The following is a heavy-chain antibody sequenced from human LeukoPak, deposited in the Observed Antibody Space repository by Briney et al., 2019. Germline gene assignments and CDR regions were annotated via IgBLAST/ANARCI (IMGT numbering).Heavy chain of an antibody. CDR3: ARDIYYYYYYMDV. CDR2: IKQDGSEK. Sequence: PGGSLRLSCAASGFTFSSYWMSWVRQAPGKGLEWVANIKQDGSEKYYVDSVKGRFTISRDNAKNSLYLQMNSLRAEDTAVYYRARDIYYYYYYMDVWGKGTTVTVSS. J-gene: IGHJ6*03. D-gene: IGHD2-21*01. CDR1: GFTFSSYW. V-gene: IGHV3-7*01.